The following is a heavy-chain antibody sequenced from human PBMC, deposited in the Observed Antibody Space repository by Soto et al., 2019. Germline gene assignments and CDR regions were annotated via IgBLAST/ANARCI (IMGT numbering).Heavy chain of an antibody. CDR1: GGSISSGGYY. V-gene: IGHV4-31*03. J-gene: IGHJ6*02. D-gene: IGHD3-22*01. CDR2: IYYSGST. CDR3: ARHNYDSSGTAVDV. Sequence: SETLSLTCTVSGGSISSGGYYWSWIRQHPGKGLEWIGYIYYSGSTYYNPSLKSRVTISVDTSKNHFSLKLSSVTAADTAVYYCARHNYDSSGTAVDVWGQGTTVTVSS.